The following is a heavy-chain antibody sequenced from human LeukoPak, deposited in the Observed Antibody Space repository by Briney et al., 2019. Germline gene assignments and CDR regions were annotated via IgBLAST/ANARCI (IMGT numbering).Heavy chain of an antibody. V-gene: IGHV3-21*01. CDR2: ISSSSSYI. CDR3: ARDLRFGYGSGSSFDY. D-gene: IGHD3-10*01. CDR1: GFTFSSYS. Sequence: GGSLRLSCAASGFTFSSYSMNWVRQAPGKGLEWVSSISSSSSYIYYADSVKGRFTISRDNAKNSLYLQMNSLRAEDTAVYYCARDLRFGYGSGSSFDYWGQGTLVTVSS. J-gene: IGHJ4*02.